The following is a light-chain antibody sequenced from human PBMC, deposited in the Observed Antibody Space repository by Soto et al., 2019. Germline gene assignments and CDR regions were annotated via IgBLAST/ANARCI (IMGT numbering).Light chain of an antibody. J-gene: IGLJ1*01. V-gene: IGLV1-44*01. CDR2: SNN. CDR1: SSNIGRNS. CDR3: AAWDDSLNGLYV. Sequence: QSVLTQPPSASGTPGQRVTISCSGSSSNIGRNSVNWYQQLPGAAPNLLIYSNNQRPSGVPDRFSGSKSGTSASLVISGLQSEDEADYYCAAWDDSLNGLYVFGTGTKLTVL.